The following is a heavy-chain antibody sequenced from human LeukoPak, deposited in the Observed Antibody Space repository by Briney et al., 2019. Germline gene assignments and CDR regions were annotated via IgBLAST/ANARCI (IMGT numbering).Heavy chain of an antibody. CDR2: ISGSGGST. CDR1: GFTFSSYA. J-gene: IGHJ4*02. V-gene: IGHV3-23*01. Sequence: GGSLRLSCAASGFTFSSYAMSWVRQAPGKGLEWVSAISGSGGSTYYADSVKGRLTISRDNSKNTLYLQMNSLRAEDTAVYYCAKDVGYCSGGSCYFGMIDYWGQGTLVTVSS. CDR3: AKDVGYCSGGSCYFGMIDY. D-gene: IGHD2-15*01.